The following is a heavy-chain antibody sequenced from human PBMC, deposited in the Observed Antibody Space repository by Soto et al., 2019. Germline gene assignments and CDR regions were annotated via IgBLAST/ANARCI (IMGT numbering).Heavy chain of an antibody. V-gene: IGHV6-1*01. CDR3: ARDLPPNSGSYQGAFDI. Sequence: SQTLSLTCAISGDSVSSNSAAWNWIRQSPSRDLEWLGRTYYRSKWYNDYAVSVKSRITINPDTSKNQFSLQLNSVTPEDTAVYYCARDLPPNSGSYQGAFDIWGQGTMVTVSS. D-gene: IGHD1-26*01. J-gene: IGHJ3*02. CDR1: GDSVSSNSAA. CDR2: TYYRSKWYN.